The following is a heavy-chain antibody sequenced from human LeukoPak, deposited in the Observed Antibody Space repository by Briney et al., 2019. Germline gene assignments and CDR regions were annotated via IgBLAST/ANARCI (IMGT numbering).Heavy chain of an antibody. V-gene: IGHV4-34*01. Sequence: QPSETLSLTCTVSGGSFSGYYWSWIRQPPGKGLEWIGEINHSGSTNYNPSLKSRVTISVDTSKNQFSLKLSSVTAADTAVYYCARQIAVASYYFDYWGQGTLVTVSS. D-gene: IGHD6-19*01. CDR2: INHSGST. J-gene: IGHJ4*02. CDR3: ARQIAVASYYFDY. CDR1: GGSFSGYY.